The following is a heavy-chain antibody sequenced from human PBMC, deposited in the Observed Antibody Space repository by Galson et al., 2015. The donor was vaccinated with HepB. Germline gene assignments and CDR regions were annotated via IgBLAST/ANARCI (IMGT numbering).Heavy chain of an antibody. J-gene: IGHJ4*02. Sequence: SLRLSCAASGFTFSSYSMSWVRQAPGKGLEWVSVISGGGGSKDYADSVKGRFTISRDNAKNTLYLQMNSLRAEDTAVYYCAKGVPSGIRATGFDLWGQGTLVTVSS. CDR2: ISGGGGSK. CDR1: GFTFSSYS. V-gene: IGHV3-23*01. D-gene: IGHD1-14*01. CDR3: AKGVPSGIRATGFDL.